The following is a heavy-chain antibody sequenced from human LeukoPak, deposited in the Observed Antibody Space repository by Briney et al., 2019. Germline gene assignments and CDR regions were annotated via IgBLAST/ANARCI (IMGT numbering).Heavy chain of an antibody. J-gene: IGHJ4*02. CDR3: AKDWHSSSWYYFDY. CDR1: GFTFSSYG. CDR2: IRYDGSNK. D-gene: IGHD6-13*01. Sequence: GGSLRLSCAASGFTFSSYGMHWVRQAPGKGLEWVAFIRYDGSNKCYADSVKGRFTISRDNSKNTLYLQMNSLRAEDTAVYYCAKDWHSSSWYYFDYWGQGTLVTVSS. V-gene: IGHV3-30*02.